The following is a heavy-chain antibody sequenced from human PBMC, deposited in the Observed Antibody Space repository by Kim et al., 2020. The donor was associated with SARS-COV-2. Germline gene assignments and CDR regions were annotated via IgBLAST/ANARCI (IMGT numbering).Heavy chain of an antibody. J-gene: IGHJ5*02. D-gene: IGHD3-3*01. Sequence: GGSLRLSCAASGFTFSSYAMHWVRQAPGKGLEWVAVISYDGSNKYYADSVKGRFTISRDNSKNTLYLQMNSLRAEDTAVYYCARDSTVYGFFRSRNWFDPWGQGTLVTVSS. CDR3: ARDSTVYGFFRSRNWFDP. CDR1: GFTFSSYA. V-gene: IGHV3-30*04. CDR2: ISYDGSNK.